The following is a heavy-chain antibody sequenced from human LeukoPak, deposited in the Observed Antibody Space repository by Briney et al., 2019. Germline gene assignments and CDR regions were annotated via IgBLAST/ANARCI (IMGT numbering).Heavy chain of an antibody. CDR3: ARAGHSYGWDNWFDP. CDR1: GYTFTGYY. D-gene: IGHD5-18*01. J-gene: IGHJ5*02. Sequence: SVKVSCKASGYTFTGYYMHWVRQAPGQGLEWMGGIIPIFGTANYAQKFQGRVTITADESTSTAYMELSSLRSEDTAVYYCARAGHSYGWDNWFDPWGQGTLVTVSS. V-gene: IGHV1-69*13. CDR2: IIPIFGTA.